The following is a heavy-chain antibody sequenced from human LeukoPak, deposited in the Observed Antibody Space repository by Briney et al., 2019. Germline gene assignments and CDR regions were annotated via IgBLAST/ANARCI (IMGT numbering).Heavy chain of an antibody. CDR3: ARLEQLVSNGFDV. J-gene: IGHJ3*01. V-gene: IGHV5-51*01. D-gene: IGHD6-13*01. CDR2: IYPSDSDT. CDR1: GYRFTNYW. Sequence: GESLKISCKGSGYRFTNYWIGWVRQMPGKGLEWIAIIYPSDSDTKYSPSFQGQVTVSADKSLTTAYLQWNNLKASDTAMYYCARLEQLVSNGFDVWGQGTMVTVSS.